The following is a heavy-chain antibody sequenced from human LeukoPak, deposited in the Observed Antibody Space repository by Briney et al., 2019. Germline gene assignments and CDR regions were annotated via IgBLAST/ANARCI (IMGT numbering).Heavy chain of an antibody. CDR2: IYTSGST. CDR1: GGSISSYY. J-gene: IGHJ6*03. CDR3: ARVLRGYDFWSGYGYYCYYMDV. Sequence: SETLSLTCTVSGGSISSYYWSWIRQPAGKGLEWIGRIYTSGSTNYNPSLKSRVTMSVDTSKNQFSLKLSSVTAADTAVYYCARVLRGYDFWSGYGYYCYYMDVWGKGTTVTVS. D-gene: IGHD3-3*01. V-gene: IGHV4-4*07.